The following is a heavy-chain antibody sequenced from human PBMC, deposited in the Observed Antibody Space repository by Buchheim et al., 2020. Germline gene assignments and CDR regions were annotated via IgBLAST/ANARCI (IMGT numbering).Heavy chain of an antibody. CDR2: INREGTTT. D-gene: IGHD3-10*01. J-gene: IGHJ4*02. V-gene: IGHV3-74*01. Sequence: EVQLVESGGGFVQPGGSLRLSCSAPGFPFSIYWMHWVRQAPGKGLAWVSHINREGTTTNYADSVRGRFTLSRDNGKNTLYLQMNNLRAEDTAVYYCVRDMYGSGDYWGQGTL. CDR1: GFPFSIYW. CDR3: VRDMYGSGDY.